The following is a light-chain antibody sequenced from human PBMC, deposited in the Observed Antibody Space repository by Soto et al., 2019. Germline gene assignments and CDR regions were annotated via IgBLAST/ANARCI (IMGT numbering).Light chain of an antibody. J-gene: IGKJ1*01. CDR3: QQYNDYSTWT. V-gene: IGKV1-5*01. Sequence: DIQMTQSPSTLSASIGDRVTITCRASQSISSWLAWYQQKPGKAPKVLIWDASSLQRGVPSRFSGSGSGTEFTLTISCLQPDDFATYYCQQYNDYSTWTFGQGTKVDIK. CDR2: DAS. CDR1: QSISSW.